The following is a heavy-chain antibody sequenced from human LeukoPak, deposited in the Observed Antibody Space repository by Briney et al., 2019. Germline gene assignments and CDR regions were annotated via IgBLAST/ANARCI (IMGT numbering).Heavy chain of an antibody. Sequence: GGSLRLSCAASGFTFSSYAMSWVRQAPGKGLEWVSAISGSGGSTYYADSVKGRFTISRDNSKNTLYLQMNSLRAKDTAVYYCAKRSEYYCSSTSCYVDYWGQGTLVTVSS. V-gene: IGHV3-23*01. CDR2: ISGSGGST. CDR3: AKRSEYYCSSTSCYVDY. D-gene: IGHD2-2*01. J-gene: IGHJ4*02. CDR1: GFTFSSYA.